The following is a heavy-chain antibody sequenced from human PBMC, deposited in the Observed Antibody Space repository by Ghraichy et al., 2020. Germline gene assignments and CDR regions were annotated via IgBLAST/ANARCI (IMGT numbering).Heavy chain of an antibody. CDR2: ISVSVNHR. CDR3: VRDNDNVADMVHGDY. CDR1: GFSFRSYS. D-gene: IGHD2-8*01. J-gene: IGHJ4*02. V-gene: IGHV3-21*05. Sequence: GGSLRLSCVGTGFSFRSYSMNWVRQAPGKGLEWISYISVSVNHRSYPDSVRGRFTISRDNAKNSLYLQMNSLSADDTGIYFCVRDNDNVADMVHGDYWGQGTLVTVAS.